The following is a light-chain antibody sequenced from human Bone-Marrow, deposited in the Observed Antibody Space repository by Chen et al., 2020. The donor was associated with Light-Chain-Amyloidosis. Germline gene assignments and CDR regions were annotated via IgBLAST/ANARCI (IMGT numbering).Light chain of an antibody. Sequence: SYVLTQPSSVSVAPGQTATIACGGNNIGSTSVHWYQQTPGQAPLLVVYGDSDRPSGIPERLSGSNSGNTATLTISRVEAGDEADYYCQGWDRSSDRPVFGGGTKLTVL. CDR3: QGWDRSSDRPV. V-gene: IGLV3-21*02. CDR1: NIGSTS. J-gene: IGLJ3*02. CDR2: GDS.